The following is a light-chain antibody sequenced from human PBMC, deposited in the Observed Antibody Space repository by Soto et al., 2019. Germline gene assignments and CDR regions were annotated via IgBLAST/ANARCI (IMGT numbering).Light chain of an antibody. Sequence: ENVLTQSPGILSLSPGDRATLSCRASQSVSSNFLAWYQQKPGQAPRLLMYGASSRATGIPDRFSGSGSGTDFSLTISRLEPEDFAVYYCQQYGSSPRTFGQGTRVEIK. V-gene: IGKV3-20*01. J-gene: IGKJ1*01. CDR2: GAS. CDR3: QQYGSSPRT. CDR1: QSVSSNF.